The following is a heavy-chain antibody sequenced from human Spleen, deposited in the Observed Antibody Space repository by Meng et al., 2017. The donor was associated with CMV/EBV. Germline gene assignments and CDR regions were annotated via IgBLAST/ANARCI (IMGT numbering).Heavy chain of an antibody. V-gene: IGHV1-2*02. Sequence: ASVKVSCKASGYTFSGYYMHWVRQAPGQGLDWMGWISLNNGATNYAQKFQGRLIMTRDTSISTAYMVLSSLRSDDTAVYYCVRDRDAGMASYYYYGMDVWGQGTTVTVSS. CDR3: VRDRDAGMASYYYYGMDV. D-gene: IGHD5-18*01. CDR1: GYTFSGYY. J-gene: IGHJ6*02. CDR2: ISLNNGAT.